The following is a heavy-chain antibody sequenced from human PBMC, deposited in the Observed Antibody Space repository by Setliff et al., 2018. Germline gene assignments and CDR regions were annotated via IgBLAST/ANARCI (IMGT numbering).Heavy chain of an antibody. J-gene: IGHJ4*02. D-gene: IGHD6-13*01. V-gene: IGHV3-9*01. CDR2: ISWNSGSI. Sequence: SLRLSCAASGFTFDDYAMHWVRQAPGKGLEWVSGISWNSGSIGYADSVKGRFTISRDNAKNSLYLQMNSLRAEDTALYYCAKDILKTYSSSWSSFDYWGQGTLVTVSS. CDR3: AKDILKTYSSSWSSFDY. CDR1: GFTFDDYA.